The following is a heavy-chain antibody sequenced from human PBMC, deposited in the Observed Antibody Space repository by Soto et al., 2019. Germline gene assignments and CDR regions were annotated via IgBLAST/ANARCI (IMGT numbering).Heavy chain of an antibody. V-gene: IGHV3-23*01. J-gene: IGHJ4*02. CDR3: AKDRGDSWGVSEY. D-gene: IGHD3-3*01. Sequence: EVQLLESGGDLVQSGGSLRLSCAASGFTFSTYAMSWLRQAPGKGLERVSYIKASGDGTSYANAVTGRFTISRDNSKNTLYLQMNSLRAEDTAVYYCAKDRGDSWGVSEYWGQGSLVTVSS. CDR2: IKASGDGT. CDR1: GFTFSTYA.